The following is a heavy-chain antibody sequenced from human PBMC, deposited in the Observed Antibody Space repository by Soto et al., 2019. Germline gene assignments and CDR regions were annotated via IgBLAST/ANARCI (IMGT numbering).Heavy chain of an antibody. CDR1: GCTFSSYA. D-gene: IGHD3-22*01. CDR2: IIPIFGTA. Sequence: SVKVSCKASGCTFSSYAISWVRQAPGQGLEWMGGIIPIFGTANYAQKFQGRVTITADESTSTAYMELSSLRSEDTAVYYCARVKHPYYDSSGPHHAFDIWGQGTMVTVS. CDR3: ARVKHPYYDSSGPHHAFDI. V-gene: IGHV1-69*13. J-gene: IGHJ3*02.